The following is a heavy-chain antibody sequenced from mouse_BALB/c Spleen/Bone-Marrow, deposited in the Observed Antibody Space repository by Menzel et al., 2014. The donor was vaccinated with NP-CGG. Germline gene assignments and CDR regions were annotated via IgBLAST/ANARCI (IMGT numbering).Heavy chain of an antibody. Sequence: DVQLQESGAELVKPGASVKLSCTASGFNIKDTYMHWVKQRPEQGLEWIGRIDPANGNTKYDPKFQGKATITADTSSNTAYLQLSSLPSEDTAVYYCALFYDYDVGYWGQGTLSQSPQ. CDR3: ALFYDYDVGY. CDR1: GFNIKDTY. V-gene: IGHV14-3*02. D-gene: IGHD2-4*01. CDR2: IDPANGNT. J-gene: IGHJ2*01.